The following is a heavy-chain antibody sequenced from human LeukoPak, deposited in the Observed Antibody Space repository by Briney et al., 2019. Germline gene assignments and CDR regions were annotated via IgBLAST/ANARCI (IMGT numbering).Heavy chain of an antibody. CDR2: ISSSGSSI. Sequence: GGSLRLSCAASGFTFSSYEMKWVRQAPGKGLEWVSYISSSGSSIFYADSVKGRFTISRDNAENSLYLQMNSLRAEDTAVYYCAKDMTGYYCDYFDYWGQGTLVTVSS. CDR3: AKDMTGYYCDYFDY. J-gene: IGHJ4*02. D-gene: IGHD3-9*01. V-gene: IGHV3-48*03. CDR1: GFTFSSYE.